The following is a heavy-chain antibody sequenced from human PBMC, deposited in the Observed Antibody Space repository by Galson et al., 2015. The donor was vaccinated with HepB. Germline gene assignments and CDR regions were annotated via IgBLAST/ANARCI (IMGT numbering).Heavy chain of an antibody. CDR2: TYYRTKWYS. Sequence: CAISGDSVSSISVVWNWIRQSPSRGLEWLGRTYYRTKWYSDYAASVKSRISINPDTSKNQFSLQLNAVTPEDAAVYLCARLVWGGRSHHFDYWGQGSLVTGSS. V-gene: IGHV6-1*01. J-gene: IGHJ4*02. CDR3: ARLVWGGRSHHFDY. D-gene: IGHD1-26*01. CDR1: GDSVSSISVV.